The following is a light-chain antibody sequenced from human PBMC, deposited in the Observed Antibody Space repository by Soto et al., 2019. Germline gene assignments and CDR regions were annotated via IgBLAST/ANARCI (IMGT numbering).Light chain of an antibody. CDR3: QQYNNLLEFT. CDR2: DAS. CDR1: QDISNY. J-gene: IGKJ3*01. V-gene: IGKV1-33*01. Sequence: DIQMTQSPSSLSASVGDRVTITCQASQDISNYLNWYQQKPGKAPKLLIYDASNLETGGPSRFSGSGSGADFTFTISSLQPEDIATYYCQQYNNLLEFTFGPGTKVDIK.